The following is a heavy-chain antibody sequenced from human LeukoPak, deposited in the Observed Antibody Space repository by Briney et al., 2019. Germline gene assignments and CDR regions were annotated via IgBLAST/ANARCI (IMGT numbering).Heavy chain of an antibody. CDR2: ITPIFGTA. J-gene: IGHJ4*02. V-gene: IGHV1-69*13. CDR1: AGTFSSYA. D-gene: IGHD4-17*01. CDR3: EGSLGRTTVTHY. Sequence: ASVKLSCNCSAGTFSSYAISWVRQAPGQGLEWMGGITPIFGTANYAQKFQGRVTITADESTSTDYMELSSLRSEDTGVYYCEGSLGRTTVTHYWGQGTLVTVSS.